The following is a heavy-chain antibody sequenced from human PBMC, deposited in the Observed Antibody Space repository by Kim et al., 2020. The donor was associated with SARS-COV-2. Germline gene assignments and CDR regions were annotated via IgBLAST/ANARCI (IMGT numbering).Heavy chain of an antibody. J-gene: IGHJ2*01. D-gene: IGHD6-25*01. V-gene: IGHV4-34*01. CDR1: GGSFSGYY. CDR3: ARVRLQHRGYFDL. Sequence: SETLSLTCAVYGGSFSGYYWSWIRQPPGKGLEWIGEINHSGSTNYNPSLKSRVTISVDTSKNQFSLKLSSVTAADTAVYYCARVRLQHRGYFDLWGRGTLVTVSS. CDR2: INHSGST.